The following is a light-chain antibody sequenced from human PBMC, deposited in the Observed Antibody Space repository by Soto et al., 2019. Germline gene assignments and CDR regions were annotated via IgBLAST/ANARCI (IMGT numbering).Light chain of an antibody. Sequence: EVGLTQSPGTLSLSPGERATLSCRASQSVSNNYLAWYQQKPGQAPRLLIYGASNRATGIPDRFSGSGSGTDFTLTISRLEPEDFAVYYCQQYGSSLFTFGPGTKVDI. V-gene: IGKV3-20*01. J-gene: IGKJ3*01. CDR3: QQYGSSLFT. CDR1: QSVSNNY. CDR2: GAS.